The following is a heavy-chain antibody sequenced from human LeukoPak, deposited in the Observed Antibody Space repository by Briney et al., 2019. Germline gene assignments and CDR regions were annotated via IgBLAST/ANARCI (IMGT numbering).Heavy chain of an antibody. CDR3: ARETYDILTGYYYMDV. V-gene: IGHV4-4*07. CDR2: IYTSGST. CDR1: GGSISSYY. J-gene: IGHJ6*03. Sequence: SETLSLTCTVSGGSISSYYWSWIRQPAGKGLEWIGRIYTSGSTNYNPSLKSRVTMSVDTSKNQFSLKLSSVTAADTAAYYCARETYDILTGYYYMDVWGKGTTVTVSS. D-gene: IGHD3-9*01.